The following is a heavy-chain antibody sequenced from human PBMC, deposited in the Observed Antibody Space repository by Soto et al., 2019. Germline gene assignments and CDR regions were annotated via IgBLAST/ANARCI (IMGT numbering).Heavy chain of an antibody. D-gene: IGHD3-22*01. CDR1: GFTFSSYA. J-gene: IGHJ4*02. CDR2: ISGSGGST. Sequence: GGSLRLCCAASGFTFSSYAMRWVPKAPGKELEEEPDISGSGGSTYYADSVKGRFTITRDNSKNTRYLQMNSLRAEDTAVYYCAKDTMIVVAYYFDYWGQGTLVTVS. CDR3: AKDTMIVVAYYFDY. V-gene: IGHV3-23*01.